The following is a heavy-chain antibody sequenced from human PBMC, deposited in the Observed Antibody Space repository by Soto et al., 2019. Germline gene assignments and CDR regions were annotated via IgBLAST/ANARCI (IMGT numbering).Heavy chain of an antibody. D-gene: IGHD1-20*01. CDR3: AARIIADNDY. V-gene: IGHV3-64*01. CDR1: GFIFSRCA. J-gene: IGHJ4*02. CDR2: ISPDGDDT. Sequence: PGGSLRLSCAASGFIFSRCAMHWVRQAPGKGLEFISAISPDGDDTYYGNSVKGRFTISRDNSRDTLYLQMGSLRAEDMAVCYCAARIIADNDYWGQGTQVTVSS.